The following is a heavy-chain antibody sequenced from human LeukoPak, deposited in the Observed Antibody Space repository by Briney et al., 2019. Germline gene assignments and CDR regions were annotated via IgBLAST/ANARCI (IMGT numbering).Heavy chain of an antibody. D-gene: IGHD2-15*01. Sequence: SETLSLTCAVYGGSFSGYYWSWIRQPPGKGLEWIWEINHSGSTNYNPSLKSRVTISVDTSKNQFSLKLSSVTAADTAVYYCASRYCSGGSCYSALDYWGQGTLVTVSS. CDR2: INHSGST. CDR1: GGSFSGYY. CDR3: ASRYCSGGSCYSALDY. J-gene: IGHJ4*02. V-gene: IGHV4-34*01.